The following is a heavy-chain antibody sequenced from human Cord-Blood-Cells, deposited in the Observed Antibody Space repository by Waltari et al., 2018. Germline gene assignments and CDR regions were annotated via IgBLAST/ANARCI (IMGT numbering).Heavy chain of an antibody. Sequence: EVQLLESGGGLVQPGGSLRLSCAASGFTFSSYAMSWVRQAPGKGLEWVSAIRGMGGSTYYADSVKGRLTISRDNSKNTLYLQMNSLRAEDTAVYYCAKQSITMIVVVITRGYFDYWGQGTLVTVSS. V-gene: IGHV3-23*01. CDR2: IRGMGGST. D-gene: IGHD3-22*01. CDR1: GFTFSSYA. J-gene: IGHJ4*02. CDR3: AKQSITMIVVVITRGYFDY.